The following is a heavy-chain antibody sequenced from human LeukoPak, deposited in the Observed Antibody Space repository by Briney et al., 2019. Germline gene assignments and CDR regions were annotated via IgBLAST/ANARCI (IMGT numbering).Heavy chain of an antibody. CDR1: GFTVSSNY. CDR3: ASRFADY. Sequence: SGGSLRLSCAASGFTVSSNYMSWVRQAPGKGLEWVSRINSDGSSTSYADSVKGRFTSSRDNAKNTLDLQMNSLRDEERAVYYCASRFADYWGQGTLVTVSS. J-gene: IGHJ4*02. V-gene: IGHV3-74*01. D-gene: IGHD3-10*01. CDR2: INSDGSST.